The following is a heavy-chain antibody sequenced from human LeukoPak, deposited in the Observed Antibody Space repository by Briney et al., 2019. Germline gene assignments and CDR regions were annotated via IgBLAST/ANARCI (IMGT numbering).Heavy chain of an antibody. CDR3: ARWFGESYYYYMDV. J-gene: IGHJ6*03. Sequence: ASVKVSCKVSGYTFTSYGISWVRQAPGQGLEWMGWISAYNGNTNYAQKLQGRVTMTTDTSTSTAYMELRSLRSDDTAVYYCARWFGESYYYYMDVWGKGTTVTISS. CDR2: ISAYNGNT. D-gene: IGHD3-10*01. V-gene: IGHV1-18*01. CDR1: GYTFTSYG.